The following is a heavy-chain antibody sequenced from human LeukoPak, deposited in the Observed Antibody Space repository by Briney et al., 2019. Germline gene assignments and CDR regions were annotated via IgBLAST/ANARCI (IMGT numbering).Heavy chain of an antibody. D-gene: IGHD3-10*01. CDR2: INAGNGNT. CDR1: GYTFTSYA. J-gene: IGHJ5*02. V-gene: IGHV1-3*01. Sequence: EASVKVSCKASGYTFTSYAMHWVRQAPGQRLEWMGWINAGNGNTKYSQKFQGRVTITRDTSASTAYMELSSLRSEDTAVYYCARALYGSGLDNWFDPWGQGTLVTVSS. CDR3: ARALYGSGLDNWFDP.